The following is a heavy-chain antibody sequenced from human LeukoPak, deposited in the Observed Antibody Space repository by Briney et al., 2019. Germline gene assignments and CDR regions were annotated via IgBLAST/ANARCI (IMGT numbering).Heavy chain of an antibody. CDR3: ARETSGYDAFDI. J-gene: IGHJ3*02. V-gene: IGHV3-21*01. Sequence: GGSLRLSCAASGFTLSSYSMNWVRQAPGKGLEWVSSISSSSSYIYYADSVKGRFTISRDNAKNSLYLQMNSLRAEDTAVYYCARETSGYDAFDIWGQGTMVTVSS. CDR1: GFTLSSYS. D-gene: IGHD3-22*01. CDR2: ISSSSSYI.